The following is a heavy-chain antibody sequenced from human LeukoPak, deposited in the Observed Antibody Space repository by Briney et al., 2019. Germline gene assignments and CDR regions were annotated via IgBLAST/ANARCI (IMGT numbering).Heavy chain of an antibody. CDR2: IYYSGTT. V-gene: IGHV4-30-4*01. D-gene: IGHD3-10*01. J-gene: IGHJ5*02. CDR3: ARLLWFGELLSSWFDP. CDR1: GGSISSGDYF. Sequence: DPSETLSLTCSVSGGSISSGDYFWTWIRQPPGKGLEYIGYIYYSGTTYYNPSLKSRITMSVDMSANQFSLRLTSVSAADTAVYYCARLLWFGELLSSWFDPWGQGTLVTVSS.